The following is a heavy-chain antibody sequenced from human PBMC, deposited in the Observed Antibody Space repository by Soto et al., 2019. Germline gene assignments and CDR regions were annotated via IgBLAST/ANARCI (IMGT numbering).Heavy chain of an antibody. CDR3: GRESGETWDYEAS. Sequence: PSETMSLTCSVSGGSISSGYYYWSWIRQPAGKGLEWIGRLNTYGNSHYNPSLKSQVTVSVDTSRNQFFLPLWSVTAADSAVYHCGRESGETWDYEASWGQGTPVTVSS. D-gene: IGHD1-7*01. J-gene: IGHJ5*02. CDR1: GGSISSGYYY. CDR2: LNTYGNS. V-gene: IGHV4-61*02.